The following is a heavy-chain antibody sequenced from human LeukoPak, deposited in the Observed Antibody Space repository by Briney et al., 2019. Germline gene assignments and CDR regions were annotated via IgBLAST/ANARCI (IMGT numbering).Heavy chain of an antibody. Sequence: GRSLRLSCAASGFTFSIYGMHWVRQAPGKGLEWVAVIWHDGSNKYYADSVKGRFTISRDNSKNTLYLQMNSLRAEDTAVYYCARETHSGSPFDPWGQGTLVTVSS. CDR1: GFTFSIYG. V-gene: IGHV3-33*01. D-gene: IGHD1-26*01. CDR3: ARETHSGSPFDP. CDR2: IWHDGSNK. J-gene: IGHJ5*02.